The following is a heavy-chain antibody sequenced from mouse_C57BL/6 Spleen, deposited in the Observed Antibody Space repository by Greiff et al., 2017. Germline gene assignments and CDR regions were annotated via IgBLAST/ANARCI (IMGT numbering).Heavy chain of an antibody. CDR2: FYPGSGSI. D-gene: IGHD1-1*01. V-gene: IGHV1-62-2*01. CDR3: ARHEDPVDPTYWYFDV. J-gene: IGHJ1*03. Sequence: QVTLKVSGAELVKPGASVKLSCKASGYTFTEYTIHWVKQRSGQGLEWIGWFYPGSGSIKYNEKFKDKATLTADKSSSTVYMELSRLTSEDSAVYFCARHEDPVDPTYWYFDVWGTGTTVTVSS. CDR1: GYTFTEYT.